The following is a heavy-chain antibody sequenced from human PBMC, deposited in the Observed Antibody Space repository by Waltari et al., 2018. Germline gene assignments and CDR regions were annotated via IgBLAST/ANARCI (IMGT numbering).Heavy chain of an antibody. Sequence: EVQLVESGGVSVQPGGSLRLSCAASGFTFGTYIMHCVRQAPGTGLVWVSRINSEGSTTRDVDSVKGRLTISRDNAKNTLDLEMNSLRVEDTAMYYCARDLNYKVDYWGQGVLVTVSS. CDR2: INSEGSTT. J-gene: IGHJ4*02. D-gene: IGHD1-7*01. V-gene: IGHV3-74*01. CDR3: ARDLNYKVDY. CDR1: GFTFGTYI.